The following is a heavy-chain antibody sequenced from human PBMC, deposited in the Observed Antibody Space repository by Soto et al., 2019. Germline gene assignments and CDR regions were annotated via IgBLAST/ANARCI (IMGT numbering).Heavy chain of an antibody. CDR2: IYYSGST. CDR1: GGSISSYY. V-gene: IGHV4-59*01. Sequence: SETLSLTCTVSGGSISSYYWSWIRQPPGKGLEWIGYIYYSGSTNYNPSLKSRVTISVDTSKNQFSLKLSSVTAADTAVYYCARVGDGYNYWYFDIWGRGILVTVSS. J-gene: IGHJ2*01. D-gene: IGHD5-18*01. CDR3: ARVGDGYNYWYFDI.